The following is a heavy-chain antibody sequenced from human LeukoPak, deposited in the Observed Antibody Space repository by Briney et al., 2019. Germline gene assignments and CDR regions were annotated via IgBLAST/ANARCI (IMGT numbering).Heavy chain of an antibody. V-gene: IGHV1-18*04. D-gene: IGHD5-12*01. Sequence: ASVKVSFKASGYTFTSYGISWVRQAPGQGLEWMGWISAYNGNTNYAQKLQGRVTMTTDTSTSTAYMELRSLRSDDTAVYYCARGDIVATRGFYYFDYWGQGTLVTVSS. CDR1: GYTFTSYG. CDR2: ISAYNGNT. J-gene: IGHJ4*02. CDR3: ARGDIVATRGFYYFDY.